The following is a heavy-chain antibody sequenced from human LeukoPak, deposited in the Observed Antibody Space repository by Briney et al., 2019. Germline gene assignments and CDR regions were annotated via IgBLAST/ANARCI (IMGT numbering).Heavy chain of an antibody. Sequence: GASVKVSCTASGYTFTSYGISWVRQAPGQGLEWMGWISAYNGNTNYAQKLQGRVTMTTDTSTSTAYMELRSLRSDDTAVYYCARAGVLWFGELSPNPSFDYWGQGTLVTASS. CDR1: GYTFTSYG. CDR3: ARAGVLWFGELSPNPSFDY. J-gene: IGHJ4*02. CDR2: ISAYNGNT. D-gene: IGHD3-10*01. V-gene: IGHV1-18*01.